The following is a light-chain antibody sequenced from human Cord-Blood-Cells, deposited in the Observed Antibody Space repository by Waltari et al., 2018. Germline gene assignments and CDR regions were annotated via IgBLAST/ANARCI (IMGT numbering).Light chain of an antibody. J-gene: IGLJ3*02. CDR1: SSDVGGYNS. CDR2: DVS. V-gene: IGLV2-14*01. Sequence: QSALTQPASVSGSPGQSSTISCTGTSSDVGGYNSVSWYQQHPGKAPRLMFYDVSKRPSGVSNRFSGSKSGNTASLTISGLQAEDEADYYCSSYTSSSTRVFGGGTKLTVL. CDR3: SSYTSSSTRV.